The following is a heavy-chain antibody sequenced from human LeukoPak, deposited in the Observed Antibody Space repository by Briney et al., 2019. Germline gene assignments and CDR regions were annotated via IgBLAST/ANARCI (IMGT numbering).Heavy chain of an antibody. D-gene: IGHD6-19*01. J-gene: IGHJ4*02. CDR1: GFTFNDYY. V-gene: IGHV3-11*05. Sequence: GGSLRLSCAASGFTFNDYYMSWIRQAPGKGLEWVSYISSSSSYTNYADSVKGRFTISRDNAKNSLYLQMNSLRAEDTAVYYCARVIAVAGLYFDYWGQGTLVTVSS. CDR3: ARVIAVAGLYFDY. CDR2: ISSSSSYT.